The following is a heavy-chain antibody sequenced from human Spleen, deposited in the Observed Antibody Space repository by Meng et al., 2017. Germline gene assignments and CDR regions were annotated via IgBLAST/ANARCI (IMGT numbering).Heavy chain of an antibody. Sequence: GESLKISCAASGFTFSSYAMHWVRQAPGKGLEWVAVISYDGSNKYYADSVKGRFTISRDNSKNTLYLQMNSLRAEDTAVYYCARDGLSHCSSTSCYWPSDYWGQGTLVTVSS. D-gene: IGHD2-2*01. CDR1: GFTFSSYA. J-gene: IGHJ4*02. CDR3: ARDGLSHCSSTSCYWPSDY. V-gene: IGHV3-30*01. CDR2: ISYDGSNK.